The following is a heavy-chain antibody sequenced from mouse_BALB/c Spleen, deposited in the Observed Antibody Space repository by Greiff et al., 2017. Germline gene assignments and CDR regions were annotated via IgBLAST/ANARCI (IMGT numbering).Heavy chain of an antibody. V-gene: IGHV1-69*02. Sequence: QVQLQQPGAELVKPGASVKLSCKASGYTFTSYWMHWVKQRPGQGLEWIGEIDPSDSYTNYNQKFKGKATLTVDKSSSTAYMQLSSLTSEDSAVYYCARSDYGSSYRYFDVWGAGTTVTVSS. CDR3: ARSDYGSSYRYFDV. D-gene: IGHD1-1*01. CDR2: IDPSDSYT. J-gene: IGHJ1*01. CDR1: GYTFTSYW.